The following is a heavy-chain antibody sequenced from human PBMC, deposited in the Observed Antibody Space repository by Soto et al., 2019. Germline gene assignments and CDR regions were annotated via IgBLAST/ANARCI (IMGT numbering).Heavy chain of an antibody. D-gene: IGHD6-13*01. J-gene: IGHJ4*02. Sequence: QVQLQQWGAGLLKPSETLSLTCAVYGGSFSGYYWSWIRQPPGKGLEWFGEINHSGSTNYNPSLKSRVTIAVDTCRNQFSLNLSSVTAAETAVYYCACGFGTAAGTGDYWGQGTLVTVS. CDR3: ACGFGTAAGTGDY. V-gene: IGHV4-34*01. CDR2: INHSGST. CDR1: GGSFSGYY.